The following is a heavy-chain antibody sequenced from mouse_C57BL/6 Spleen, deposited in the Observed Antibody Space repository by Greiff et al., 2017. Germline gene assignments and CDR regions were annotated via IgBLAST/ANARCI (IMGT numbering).Heavy chain of an antibody. CDR2: IYPGSGST. V-gene: IGHV1-55*01. D-gene: IGHD1-1*01. CDR3: ARGFLTTVVATDYAMDY. CDR1: GYTFTSYW. Sequence: QVQLQQPGAELVKPGASVKMSCKASGYTFTSYWITWVKQRPGQGLEWIGDIYPGSGSTNYNEKFKSKATLTVDTSSSTAYMQLSSLTSEDSAVYYCARGFLTTVVATDYAMDYWGQGTSVTVSS. J-gene: IGHJ4*01.